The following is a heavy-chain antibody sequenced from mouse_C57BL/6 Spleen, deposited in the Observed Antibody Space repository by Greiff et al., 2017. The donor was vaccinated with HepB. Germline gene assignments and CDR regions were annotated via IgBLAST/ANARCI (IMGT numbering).Heavy chain of an antibody. CDR3: ARSPYYGSCGEGSY. J-gene: IGHJ3*01. D-gene: IGHD1-1*01. CDR1: GYTFTSYT. V-gene: IGHV1-4*01. CDR2: INPSSGNT. Sequence: QVQLQQSGAELVRPGASVKMSCKASGYTFTSYTMPWVKQRPGQGLEWIGYINPSSGNTKYNEKFKGKATLTADKSSSTAYMQLSSLTSEDSAVYYCARSPYYGSCGEGSYWGQGTLVTVSA.